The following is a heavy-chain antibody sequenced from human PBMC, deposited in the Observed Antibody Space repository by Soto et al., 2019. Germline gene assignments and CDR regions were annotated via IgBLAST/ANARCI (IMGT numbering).Heavy chain of an antibody. CDR2: ISGSGGST. Sequence: GGSLRLSCAASGFTFSSYAMSWVRQAPGKGLEWVSAISGSGGSTYYADSVKGRFTVSRDNSKNTLYLQMNSLRAEDTAVYYCAKEGTYYDYIWGSYRLSYFDYWGQGTLVTVSS. CDR3: AKEGTYYDYIWGSYRLSYFDY. D-gene: IGHD3-16*02. CDR1: GFTFSSYA. V-gene: IGHV3-23*01. J-gene: IGHJ4*02.